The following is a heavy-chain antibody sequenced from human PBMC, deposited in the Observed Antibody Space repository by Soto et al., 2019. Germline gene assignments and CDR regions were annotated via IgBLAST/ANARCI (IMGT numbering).Heavy chain of an antibody. CDR2: INSDGSST. J-gene: IGHJ5*02. Sequence: GGSLRLSCAASGFTFSSYWMHWVRQAPGKGLVWVSRINSDGSSTSYADSVKGRFTISRDNAKNTLYLQMNSLRAEDTAVYYCARDHGITGTTPWFDPWGQGTLVTVSS. CDR1: GFTFSSYW. D-gene: IGHD1-20*01. CDR3: ARDHGITGTTPWFDP. V-gene: IGHV3-74*01.